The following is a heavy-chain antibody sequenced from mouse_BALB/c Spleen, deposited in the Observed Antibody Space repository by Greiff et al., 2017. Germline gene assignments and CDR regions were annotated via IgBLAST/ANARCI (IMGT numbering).Heavy chain of an antibody. D-gene: IGHD1-1*01. J-gene: IGHJ3*01. Sequence: EVKLEESGGGLVQPGGSMKLSCVASGFTFSNYWMNWVRQSPEKGLEWVAEIRLKSNNYATHYAESVKGRFTISRDDSKSSVYLQMNNLRAEDTGMYYCTWLYYYGSSSPFAYWGQGTLVTVSA. CDR1: GFTFSNYW. V-gene: IGHV6-6*02. CDR2: IRLKSNNYAT. CDR3: TWLYYYGSSSPFAY.